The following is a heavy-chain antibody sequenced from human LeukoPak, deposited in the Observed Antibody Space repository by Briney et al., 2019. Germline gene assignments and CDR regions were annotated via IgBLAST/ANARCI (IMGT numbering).Heavy chain of an antibody. CDR2: ISYDGSNK. CDR3: ARDYGSGSYYILGY. J-gene: IGHJ4*02. Sequence: GGSLRLSCAASGFTFSSYAMHWVRQAPGKGLEWVAVISYDGSNKYYADSVKGRFTISRDNSKNTLYLQMNSLRAEDTAVYYCARDYGSGSYYILGYWGQGTLVTVSS. CDR1: GFTFSSYA. V-gene: IGHV3-30-3*01. D-gene: IGHD3-10*01.